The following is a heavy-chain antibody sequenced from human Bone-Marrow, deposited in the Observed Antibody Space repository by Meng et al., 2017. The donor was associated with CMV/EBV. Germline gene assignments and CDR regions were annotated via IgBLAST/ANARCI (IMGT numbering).Heavy chain of an antibody. Sequence: LSLTCAASGFIFSSYSMNWVRQAPGKGLEWVSSISSSSSYIYYADSVKGRFTISRDNAKNSLYLQMNSLRAEDTAVYYCASFFWSGYSVDLRPDYYYYGMDVWGQGTTVTVSS. CDR1: GFIFSSYS. CDR2: ISSSSSYI. V-gene: IGHV3-21*01. CDR3: ASFFWSGYSVDLRPDYYYYGMDV. D-gene: IGHD3-3*01. J-gene: IGHJ6*02.